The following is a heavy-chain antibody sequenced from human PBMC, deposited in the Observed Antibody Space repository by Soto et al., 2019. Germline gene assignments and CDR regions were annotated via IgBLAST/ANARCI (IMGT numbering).Heavy chain of an antibody. V-gene: IGHV1-3*01. D-gene: IGHD1-26*01. J-gene: IGHJ4*01. CDR3: AWGYSGSYYIFDY. CDR1: GYTFTSYA. Sequence: GASVKVSCKASGYTFTSYAMHWVRQAPGQRLEWSGWINAGNGNTKYSQKFQGRVTIARDTSASTAYMELSSLRSEDTAVYYCAWGYSGSYYIFDYRAQGTLVTVSS. CDR2: INAGNGNT.